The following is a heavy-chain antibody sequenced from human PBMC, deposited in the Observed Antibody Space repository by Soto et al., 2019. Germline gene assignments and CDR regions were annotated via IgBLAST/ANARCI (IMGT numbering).Heavy chain of an antibody. CDR3: VRRTEGKEGYSY. D-gene: IGHD1-26*01. CDR1: GGTFSTYG. J-gene: IGHJ4*02. CDR2: IIPFVGTA. Sequence: QVQLVQSGAEVKKPGSSVKVSCQVSGGTFSTYGLGWVRQAPGQGLEWMGAIIPFVGTARYAQKFRDRVTITADGSTTTTYMEVKSLTLEDTAVYYCVRRTEGKEGYSYWGQGTLVSVS. V-gene: IGHV1-69*01.